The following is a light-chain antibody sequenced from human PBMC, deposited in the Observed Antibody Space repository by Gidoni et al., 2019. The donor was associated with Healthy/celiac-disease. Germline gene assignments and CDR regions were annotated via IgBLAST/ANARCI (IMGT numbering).Light chain of an antibody. Sequence: QSALTQPASVSGSRGQSITISCTGTSSDVGGYNYVSWYQQHPGKAPKLMIYDVSNRPSGVSNRFSGSKSGNTASLTISGLQAEDEADYYCSSYTSSSTPLYVVGTGTNVTVL. V-gene: IGLV2-14*03. CDR1: SSDVGGYNY. CDR2: DVS. J-gene: IGLJ1*01. CDR3: SSYTSSSTPLYV.